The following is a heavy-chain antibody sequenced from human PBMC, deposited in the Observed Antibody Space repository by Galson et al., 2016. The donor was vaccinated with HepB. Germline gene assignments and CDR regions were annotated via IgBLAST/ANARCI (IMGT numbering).Heavy chain of an antibody. V-gene: IGHV2-5*02. CDR3: AHRRCYSSGCHRFDY. D-gene: IGHD6-19*01. CDR1: GFSLSTSGAG. CDR2: IYWDDDK. Sequence: PALVKPTQTLTLTCTFSGFSLSTSGAGVGWIRQPPGKALEWLALIYWDDDKRYSPSLRSRLTITKGTSKNQVVLTMTNVDPVDTATYYCAHRRCYSSGCHRFDYWGQGTLVTVSS. J-gene: IGHJ4*02.